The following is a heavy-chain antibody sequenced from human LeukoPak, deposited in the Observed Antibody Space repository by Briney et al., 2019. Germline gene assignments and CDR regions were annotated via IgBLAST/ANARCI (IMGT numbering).Heavy chain of an antibody. V-gene: IGHV3-23*01. CDR3: AKGNSSSTRSEIDF. CDR1: GFTFSRYA. D-gene: IGHD6-6*01. Sequence: PGGSLRLSCAASGFTFSRYAMSWVRQASGKGLEWVSSISGSGDFTYYVDSVKGRFTISRDNSKNTLYLQMNSLRAEDTAVYYCAKGNSSSTRSEIDFWGQGTLVTVSS. CDR2: ISGSGDFT. J-gene: IGHJ4*02.